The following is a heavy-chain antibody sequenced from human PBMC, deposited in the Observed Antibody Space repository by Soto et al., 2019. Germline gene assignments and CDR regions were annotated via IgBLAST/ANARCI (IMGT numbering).Heavy chain of an antibody. V-gene: IGHV1-69*12. D-gene: IGHD5-12*01. CDR3: ARGNHRWLQLWYFDL. J-gene: IGHJ2*01. CDR2: IIPIFVTV. CDR1: GGTFSSYT. Sequence: QVQLVQSGAEVKKPGSSVTVSCKASGGTFSSYTISWVRQAPGQGLEWMGGIIPIFVTVNYAQKFQGRVTITADESTSTAYMELSSLRSEDTAVYYCARGNHRWLQLWYFDLWCRGTLVTVSS.